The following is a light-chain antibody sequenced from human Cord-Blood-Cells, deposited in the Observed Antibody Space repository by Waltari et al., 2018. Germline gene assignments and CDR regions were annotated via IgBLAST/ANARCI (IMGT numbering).Light chain of an antibody. V-gene: IGLV2-8*01. CDR3: SSYAGSNNLV. CDR1: SSDAGGYNY. Sequence: QSALTQPPPASGSPGQSVTISCTGTSSDAGGYNYVSWYQQHPGKAPILMIYEISKRPSGVPDRFSGSKSGNTASMTVSGLQAEDEADYYCSSYAGSNNLVFGGGTKLTVL. CDR2: EIS. J-gene: IGLJ2*01.